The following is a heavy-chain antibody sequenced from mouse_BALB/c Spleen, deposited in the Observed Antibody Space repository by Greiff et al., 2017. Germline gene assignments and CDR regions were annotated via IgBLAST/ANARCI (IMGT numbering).Heavy chain of an antibody. J-gene: IGHJ3*01. CDR1: GFSLTSYG. CDR3: ARDGNYGFAY. V-gene: IGHV2-4-1*01. D-gene: IGHD2-1*01. CDR2: IWRGGST. Sequence: QVQLKESGPGLVQPSQSLSITCTVSGFSLTSYGVHWVRQSPGKGLEWLGVIWRGGSTDYNAAFISRLSISKDNSKSQVFFKMNSLQADDTAIYYCARDGNYGFAYWGQGTLVTVSA.